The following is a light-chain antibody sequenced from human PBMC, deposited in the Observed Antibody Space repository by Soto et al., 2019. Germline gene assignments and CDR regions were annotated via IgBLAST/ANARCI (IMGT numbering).Light chain of an antibody. CDR1: QTISTW. V-gene: IGKV1-5*01. Sequence: GDRVTITCRASQTISTWMAWYQQKPGKAPKLLVYDASTLQSGVASRFSGSGSGTEFTLIISGLQPDDPATYYCQQADSFPITFGQGTRLEIK. J-gene: IGKJ5*01. CDR2: DAS. CDR3: QQADSFPIT.